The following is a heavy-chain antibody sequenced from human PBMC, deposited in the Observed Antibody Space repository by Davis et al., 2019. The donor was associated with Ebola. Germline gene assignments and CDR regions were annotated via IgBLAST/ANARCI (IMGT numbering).Heavy chain of an antibody. V-gene: IGHV1-69*13. CDR1: GGTFSSYA. D-gene: IGHD3-10*01. Sequence: SVKVSCKASGGTFSSYAISWVRQAPGQGLEWMGGIIPIFGTANYAQKFQGRVTITADESTSTAYMELSSLRSEDTAVYYCARDTRFGSHNNWFDPWGQGTLVTVSS. CDR2: IIPIFGTA. CDR3: ARDTRFGSHNNWFDP. J-gene: IGHJ5*02.